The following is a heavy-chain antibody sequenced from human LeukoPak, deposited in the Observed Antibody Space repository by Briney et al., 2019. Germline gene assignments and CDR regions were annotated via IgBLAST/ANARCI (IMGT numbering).Heavy chain of an antibody. J-gene: IGHJ5*02. CDR1: GYTFTSYA. D-gene: IGHD1/OR15-1a*01. CDR3: ARRKEQTMAFDP. CDR2: ISAYNGNT. V-gene: IGHV1-18*01. Sequence: ASVKVSCKASGYTFTSYAMNWVRQAPGQGLEWMGWISAYNGNTNYAQKLQGRVTMTTDTSTSTAYMELRSLRSDDTAVYYCARRKEQTMAFDPWGQGTLVTVSS.